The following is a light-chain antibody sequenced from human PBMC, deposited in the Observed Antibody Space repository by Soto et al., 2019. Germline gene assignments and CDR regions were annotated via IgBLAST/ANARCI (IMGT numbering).Light chain of an antibody. V-gene: IGLV1-44*01. CDR2: SSN. CDR1: SSNIGSNT. Sequence: QSALTQPPSASGTPGQRVTISCSGSSSNIGSNTVNWYQQLPGTAPKLLIYSSNQRPSGVPDRFSGSKSGTSASLAISGLQSEDEADYFCATGDDSLNGPVFGGGTKVTV. J-gene: IGLJ3*02. CDR3: ATGDDSLNGPV.